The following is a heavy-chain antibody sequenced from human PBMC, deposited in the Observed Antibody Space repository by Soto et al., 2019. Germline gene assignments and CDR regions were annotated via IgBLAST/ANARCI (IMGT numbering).Heavy chain of an antibody. D-gene: IGHD5-12*01. CDR3: ARGSGYDYRWFDP. CDR2: IYYSGST. CDR1: GGSISSYY. Sequence: SETLSFTCTVSGGSISSYYWSWIRQPPGKGLEWIGYIYYSGSTNYNPSLKSRVTISVDTSKNQFSLKLSSVTAADTAVYYCARGSGYDYRWFDPWGQGTLVTVSS. V-gene: IGHV4-59*01. J-gene: IGHJ5*02.